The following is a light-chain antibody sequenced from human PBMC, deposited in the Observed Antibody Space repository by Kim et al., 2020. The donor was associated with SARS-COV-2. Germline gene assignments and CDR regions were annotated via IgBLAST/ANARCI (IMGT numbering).Light chain of an antibody. CDR2: GKN. CDR1: SLRSYY. Sequence: ALGQTVRITCQGDSLRSYYASWYQQKPGQAPVLVIYGKNNRPSGIPDRFSGSSSGNTASLTSTGAQAEDEADYYCNSRNSSGNHLVFGTGTKVTVL. V-gene: IGLV3-19*01. J-gene: IGLJ1*01. CDR3: NSRNSSGNHLV.